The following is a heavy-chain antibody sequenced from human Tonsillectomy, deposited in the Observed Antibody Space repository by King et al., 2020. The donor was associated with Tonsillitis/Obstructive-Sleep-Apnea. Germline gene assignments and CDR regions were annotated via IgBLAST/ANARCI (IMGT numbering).Heavy chain of an antibody. CDR1: GFTFSSYS. CDR3: ASSFRGYCSSTSCSNDAFDI. J-gene: IGHJ3*02. V-gene: IGHV3-21*01. D-gene: IGHD2-2*01. CDR2: ISSSSSYI. Sequence: QLVQSGGGLVKPGGSLRLSCAASGFTFSSYSMNWVRQAPGKGLEWVSSISSSSSYIYYADSVKGLFTISRDNAKNSLYLQMNSLRAEDTAVYYCASSFRGYCSSTSCSNDAFDIWGQGTMVTVSS.